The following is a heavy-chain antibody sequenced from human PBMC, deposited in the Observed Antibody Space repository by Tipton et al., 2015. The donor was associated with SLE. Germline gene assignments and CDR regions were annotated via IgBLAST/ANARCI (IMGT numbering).Heavy chain of an antibody. J-gene: IGHJ4*02. CDR2: ISGSGGST. CDR1: GFTFSSYA. Sequence: SLRLSCAASGFTFSSYAMNWVRQAPGKGLEWVSFISGSGGSTYYADSVKGRFTISRDNSKNTLYLQMNSLRAEDTAVYYCAKDQEYDYDSSGYYYWGQGTLVTVSS. V-gene: IGHV3-23*01. D-gene: IGHD3-22*01. CDR3: AKDQEYDYDSSGYYY.